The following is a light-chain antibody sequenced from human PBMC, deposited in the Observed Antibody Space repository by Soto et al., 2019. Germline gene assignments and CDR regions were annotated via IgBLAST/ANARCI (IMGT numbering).Light chain of an antibody. CDR1: SSNIGAGYD. J-gene: IGLJ1*01. CDR3: LSYDSSLGGYV. CDR2: GNN. Sequence: QPVLTQPPSVSGAPGQRVTIPCTGSSSNIGAGYDVLWYQQLPGTSPKLLMFGNNNRPSGVPDRFSGSKSGTSASLAITGLQAEDEADFYCLSYDSSLGGYVFGTGTKLTVL. V-gene: IGLV1-40*01.